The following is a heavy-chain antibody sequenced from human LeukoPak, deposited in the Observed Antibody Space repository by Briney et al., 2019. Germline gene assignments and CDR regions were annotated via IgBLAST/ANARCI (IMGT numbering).Heavy chain of an antibody. V-gene: IGHV5-51*01. CDR1: GYSFTSQW. J-gene: IGHJ4*02. CDR3: ARKHDYGDFPFDY. Sequence: GESLKISCKASGYSFTSQWIGWVRQMPGKGLEWMGIIYPGDSETRYSPSFQGQVTISADKSISTTYLQWSSLKATDTAMYFCARKHDYGDFPFDYWGQGALVTVSS. CDR2: IYPGDSET. D-gene: IGHD4-17*01.